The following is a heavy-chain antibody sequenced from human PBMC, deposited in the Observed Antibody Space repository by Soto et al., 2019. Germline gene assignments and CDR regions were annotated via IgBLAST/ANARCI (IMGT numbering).Heavy chain of an antibody. D-gene: IGHD2-2*01. CDR3: AREGLVLVPTTVNSDYYYYAMDV. CDR2: IIAYNGKT. V-gene: IGHV1-18*01. J-gene: IGHJ6*02. CDR1: GYTFTSYG. Sequence: ASVKVSGKASGYTFTSYGISWVRQAPGQGLEWMGGIIAYNGKTNYAQKFQGRVTMTADESTSTAYMELSSLRSEDTAVYYCAREGLVLVPTTVNSDYYYYAMDVWGQGTTVTVSS.